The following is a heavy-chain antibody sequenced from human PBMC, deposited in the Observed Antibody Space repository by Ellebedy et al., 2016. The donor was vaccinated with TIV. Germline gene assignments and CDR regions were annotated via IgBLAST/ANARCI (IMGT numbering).Heavy chain of an antibody. Sequence: SVKVSXXASGDTFSSSGISWVRQAPGQGLEWMGGIIPLFGTASHSQKFQGRLTITADESTTSGYMELSSLRSEDTAVYYCARGTSSPRNYYGMDVWGQGTTVTVSS. CDR2: IIPLFGTA. D-gene: IGHD2-2*01. J-gene: IGHJ6*02. CDR3: ARGTSSPRNYYGMDV. V-gene: IGHV1-69*13. CDR1: GDTFSSSG.